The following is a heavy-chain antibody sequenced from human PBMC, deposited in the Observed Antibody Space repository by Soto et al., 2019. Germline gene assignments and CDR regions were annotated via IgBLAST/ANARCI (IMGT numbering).Heavy chain of an antibody. CDR1: GFVFSSYA. J-gene: IGHJ3*02. V-gene: IGHV3-23*01. Sequence: PGGSLRLSCAASGFVFSSYAMSWVRPAPGKGLEWVSAISGSGTTAYYADSVKGRFIFSRDNPKNTMYLQMNSLRAEDTAVYFCAKTTDGWFSAFEIWGQGTVVTVSS. D-gene: IGHD6-19*01. CDR2: ISGSGTTA. CDR3: AKTTDGWFSAFEI.